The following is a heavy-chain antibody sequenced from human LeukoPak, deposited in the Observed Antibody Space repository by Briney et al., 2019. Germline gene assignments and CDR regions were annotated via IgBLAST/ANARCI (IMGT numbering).Heavy chain of an antibody. D-gene: IGHD1-14*01. Sequence: SETLSLTCTVSGGSISSSSYYWSWIRQPPGKGLEWIGYIYYSGSTNYNPSLKSRVTISVDTSKNQFSLKLSSVTAADTAVYYCARAPSRMLMNVWGQGTTVTVSS. CDR1: GGSISSSSYY. V-gene: IGHV4-61*01. CDR3: ARAPSRMLMNV. CDR2: IYYSGST. J-gene: IGHJ6*02.